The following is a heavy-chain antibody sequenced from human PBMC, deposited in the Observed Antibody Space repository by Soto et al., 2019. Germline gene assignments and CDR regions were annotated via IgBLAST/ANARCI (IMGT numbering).Heavy chain of an antibody. CDR2: ISYDGSNK. V-gene: IGHV3-30*18. CDR3: AKTLDPTPTMIVVGFSPADAFDI. D-gene: IGHD3-22*01. J-gene: IGHJ3*02. Sequence: LRLSCAASGFTFSSYGMHWVRQAPGKGLEWVAVISYDGSNKYYADSVKGRFTISRDNSKNTLYLQMNSLRAEDTAVYYCAKTLDPTPTMIVVGFSPADAFDIWGQGTMVTVS. CDR1: GFTFSSYG.